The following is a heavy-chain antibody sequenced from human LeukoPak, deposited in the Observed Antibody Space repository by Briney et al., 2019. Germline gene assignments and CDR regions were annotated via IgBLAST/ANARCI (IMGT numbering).Heavy chain of an antibody. Sequence: SEILSLTCIVSGGSISSYYWSWIRQPPGKGLEWNGYIYSSGSTDYNPSLKSRATISLDTPNHQFSLKLTSVTAADTAVYYCARHVGIHLWSLYFDYWGQGSLVTVSS. CDR1: GGSISSYY. V-gene: IGHV4-59*08. J-gene: IGHJ4*02. D-gene: IGHD5-18*01. CDR2: IYSSGST. CDR3: ARHVGIHLWSLYFDY.